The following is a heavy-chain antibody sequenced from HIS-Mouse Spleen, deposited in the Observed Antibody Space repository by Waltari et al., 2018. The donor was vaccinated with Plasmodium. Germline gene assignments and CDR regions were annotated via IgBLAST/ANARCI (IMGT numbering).Heavy chain of an antibody. CDR3: ARHKKRGQLVRGYFDY. J-gene: IGHJ4*02. Sequence: QVTLRESGPALVKPTQTLTLTCTFSGFSLSTSGMCVSWIRQPPGKALEWLARIDWDDDKYYSPSLKTRLTISKDTSKNQVVLTRTNMDPVDTATYYCARHKKRGQLVRGYFDYWGQGTLVTVSS. CDR1: GFSLSTSGMC. D-gene: IGHD6-6*01. CDR2: IDWDDDK. V-gene: IGHV2-70*15.